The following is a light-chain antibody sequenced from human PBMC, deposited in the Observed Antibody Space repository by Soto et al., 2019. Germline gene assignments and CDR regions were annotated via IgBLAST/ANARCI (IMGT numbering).Light chain of an antibody. V-gene: IGKV3-11*01. J-gene: IGKJ3*01. Sequence: EIVLTQSPDTLSLSPGERATLSCRASQSFRSSLAWYQQKPGQAPRLLIYAASNRATGIPARFSGSGSGTDFTLTISSLEPEDFAVYYCQQRSNWTPEFTFGPGTKVDIK. CDR2: AAS. CDR3: QQRSNWTPEFT. CDR1: QSFRSS.